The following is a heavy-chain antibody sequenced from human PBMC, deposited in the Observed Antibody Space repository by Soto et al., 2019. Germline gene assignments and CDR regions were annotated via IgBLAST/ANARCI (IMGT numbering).Heavy chain of an antibody. CDR1: GFTFSSYA. Sequence: GGSLRLSCVASGFTFSSYAMSWVRQAPGKGLEWVSGISGSGGSTYYADSVKGRFTISRDNSKNTLYLQMNSLRAEDTAVYYCSKDAVVAGWFYFDYWGQGTLVTVSS. D-gene: IGHD6-19*01. J-gene: IGHJ4*02. CDR2: ISGSGGST. CDR3: SKDAVVAGWFYFDY. V-gene: IGHV3-23*01.